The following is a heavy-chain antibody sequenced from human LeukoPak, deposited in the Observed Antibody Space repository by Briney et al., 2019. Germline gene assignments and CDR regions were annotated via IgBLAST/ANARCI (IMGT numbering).Heavy chain of an antibody. Sequence: GGSLSLSCAASGFAVSVSWMHWVRQAPGKGLVWVSVIKSDGSGTACADFVKGRFTISRDNAKNTVYLQMNSLRDEDTAVYYCAKDYFGSLEYWGQGALVTVSS. V-gene: IGHV3-74*03. CDR2: IKSDGSGT. CDR3: AKDYFGSLEY. D-gene: IGHD2/OR15-2a*01. J-gene: IGHJ4*02. CDR1: GFAVSVSW.